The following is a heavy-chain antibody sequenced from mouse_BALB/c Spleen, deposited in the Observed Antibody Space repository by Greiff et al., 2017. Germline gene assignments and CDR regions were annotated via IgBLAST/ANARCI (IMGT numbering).Heavy chain of an antibody. D-gene: IGHD2-14*01. CDR2: INPSTGYT. V-gene: IGHV1-7*01. CDR1: GYTFTSYW. CDR3: ARYYRYAMDY. Sequence: LQESGAELAKPGASVKMSCKASGYTFTSYWMHWVKQRPGQGLEWIGYINPSTGYTEYNQKFKDKATLTADKSSSTAYMQLSSLTSEDSAVYYCARYYRYAMDYWGQGTSVTVSS. J-gene: IGHJ4*01.